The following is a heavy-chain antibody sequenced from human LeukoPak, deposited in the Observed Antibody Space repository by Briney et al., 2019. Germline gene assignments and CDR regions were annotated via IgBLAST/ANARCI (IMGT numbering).Heavy chain of an antibody. J-gene: IGHJ6*02. CDR1: GYTFTGYY. CDR2: INPNSGGT. Sequence: GASVKVSCKASGYTFTGYYMHWVRQAPGQGLEWMGWINPNSGGTNYAQKFQGRVTMTRDTSISTAYMELSRLRSDDTAVYYCARDLTMVRGVTMDVWGQGTTVTVSS. D-gene: IGHD3-10*01. V-gene: IGHV1-2*02. CDR3: ARDLTMVRGVTMDV.